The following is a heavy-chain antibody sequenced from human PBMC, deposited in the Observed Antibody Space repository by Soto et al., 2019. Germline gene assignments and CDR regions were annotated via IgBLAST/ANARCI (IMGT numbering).Heavy chain of an antibody. Sequence: PGGSLRLPCAASGFTFSSDLMNWVRHSPGKGLEWVSSISSSSSYIYYADSVKGRFTISRDNAKNSLYLQMNSLRAEDMAVYFCAGDRGDGAAAGQLAYRDKGTLVTVAS. V-gene: IGHV3-21*01. CDR2: ISSSSSYI. D-gene: IGHD6-13*01. CDR1: GFTFSSDL. J-gene: IGHJ4*02. CDR3: AGDRGDGAAAGQLAY.